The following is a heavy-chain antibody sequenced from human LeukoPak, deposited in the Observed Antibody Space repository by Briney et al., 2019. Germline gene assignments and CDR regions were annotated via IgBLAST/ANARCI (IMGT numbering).Heavy chain of an antibody. CDR1: GFTVSSNY. Sequence: GGSLRLSCAASGFTVSSNYMSWVRQAPGKGLEWVSVIYSDGNTYYAESVKGRFTVSRDNSKNTLYLQMNSLRAEDTAVYYCARRAGAYSHPYDYWGQGTLVTVSS. J-gene: IGHJ4*02. V-gene: IGHV3-66*04. CDR2: IYSDGNT. CDR3: ARRAGAYSHPYDY. D-gene: IGHD4/OR15-4a*01.